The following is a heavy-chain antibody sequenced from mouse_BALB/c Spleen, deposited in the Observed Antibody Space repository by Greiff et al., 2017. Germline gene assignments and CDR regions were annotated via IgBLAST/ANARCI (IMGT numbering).Heavy chain of an antibody. Sequence: VESGGGLVKPGGSLKLFCAASGFTFSDYYMYWVRQTPEKRLEWVATISDGGSYTYYPDSVKERFTISRDNSKNNLYLQMDSLKSEDTAMYYCARERYFDVWGARTTVTVSS. CDR3: ARERYFDV. CDR1: GFTFSDYY. J-gene: IGHJ1*01. V-gene: IGHV5-4*02. CDR2: ISDGGSYT.